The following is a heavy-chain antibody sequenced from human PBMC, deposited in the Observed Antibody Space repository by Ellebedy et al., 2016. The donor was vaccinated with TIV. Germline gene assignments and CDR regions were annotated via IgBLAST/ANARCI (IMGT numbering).Heavy chain of an antibody. Sequence: GGSLRLSCAASGFTFSSYAMSWVRQAPGKGLEWVSGISGSGDSTYYADSLKGRFTISRDISKNTLYLQMNSLRAEDTAVYHCARYGTGGYRGTFDIWGQGTMATVSS. CDR3: ARYGTGGYRGTFDI. J-gene: IGHJ3*02. D-gene: IGHD2-8*02. CDR1: GFTFSSYA. CDR2: ISGSGDST. V-gene: IGHV3-23*01.